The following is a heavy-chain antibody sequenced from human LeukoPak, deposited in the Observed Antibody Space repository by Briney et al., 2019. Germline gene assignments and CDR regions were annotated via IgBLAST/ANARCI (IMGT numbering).Heavy chain of an antibody. Sequence: SETLSLTCAVYGGSFSGYYWSWIRQPPGKGLEWIGEINHSGSTNYNPSLKSRVTISVDTSKNQFSLKLSSVTAADTAVYYCARGPTYYDFWSGYPSRLIDYWGQGTLVTVSS. CDR1: GGSFSGYY. CDR3: ARGPTYYDFWSGYPSRLIDY. J-gene: IGHJ4*02. V-gene: IGHV4-34*01. D-gene: IGHD3-3*01. CDR2: INHSGST.